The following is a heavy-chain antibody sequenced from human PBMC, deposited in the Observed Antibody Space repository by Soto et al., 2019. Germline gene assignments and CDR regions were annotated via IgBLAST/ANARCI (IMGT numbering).Heavy chain of an antibody. J-gene: IGHJ4*02. D-gene: IGHD2-15*01. CDR1: GYTFTNYY. V-gene: IGHV1-46*01. Sequence: ASVKVSCKASGYTFTNYYIHWVRQAPGQGLEWMGLINPSGGRTVYAQKFQGRVTITADKSTSTAYMELSSLRSEDTAVYYCARDSATPFDYWGQGTLVTVSS. CDR3: ARDSATPFDY. CDR2: INPSGGRT.